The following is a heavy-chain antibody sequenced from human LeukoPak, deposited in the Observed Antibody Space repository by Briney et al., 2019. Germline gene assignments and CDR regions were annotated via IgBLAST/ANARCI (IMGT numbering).Heavy chain of an antibody. V-gene: IGHV3-21*01. CDR3: ARVGSFTHQWSG. CDR1: GFTFSSYS. Sequence: GGSLRLSCAASGFTFSSYSMNWVRQAPGKGLEWVSSISSSSSYIYYADSVKGRFTISRDNAKNSLYLQMNSLRAEDTAVYYCARVGSFTHQWSGWGQGTLVIVSS. CDR2: ISSSSSYI. J-gene: IGHJ4*02. D-gene: IGHD2-15*01.